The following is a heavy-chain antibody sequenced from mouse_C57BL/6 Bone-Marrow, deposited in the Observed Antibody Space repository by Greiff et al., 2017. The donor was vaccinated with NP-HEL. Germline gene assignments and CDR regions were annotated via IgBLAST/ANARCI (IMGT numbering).Heavy chain of an antibody. J-gene: IGHJ3*01. CDR1: GFNIKDDY. D-gene: IGHD2-2*01. CDR3: TPYGYDGG. CDR2: IDPENGDT. Sequence: VQLKQSGAELVRPGASVKLSCTASGFNIKDDYMHWVKQRPEQGLEWIGWIDPENGDTEYASKFQGKATITADTSSNTAYLQLSSLTSEDTAVYYCTPYGYDGGGGQGTLVTVSA. V-gene: IGHV14-4*01.